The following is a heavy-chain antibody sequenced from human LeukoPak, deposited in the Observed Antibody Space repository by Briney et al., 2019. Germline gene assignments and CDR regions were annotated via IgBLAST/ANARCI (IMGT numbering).Heavy chain of an antibody. CDR1: GFTVGSNY. CDR2: IYSGGST. V-gene: IGHV3-66*01. Sequence: PGGSLRLSCAASGFTVGSNYMSWVRQAPGKGLEWVSVIYSGGSTYYADSVKGRFTISRDNSKNTLYLQMNGLRAEDTAVYYCARDLGYCSGGSCYSAPFDYWGQGTLVTVSS. CDR3: ARDLGYCSGGSCYSAPFDY. D-gene: IGHD2-15*01. J-gene: IGHJ4*02.